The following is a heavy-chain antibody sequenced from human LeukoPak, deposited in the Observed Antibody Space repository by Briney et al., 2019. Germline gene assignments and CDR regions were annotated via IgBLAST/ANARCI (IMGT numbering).Heavy chain of an antibody. CDR2: ISYGGST. CDR1: GGSITSNHYY. V-gene: IGHV4-39*01. D-gene: IGHD4-23*01. J-gene: IGHJ5*02. CDR3: ATSPGADYGGDHWFDP. Sequence: SETLSLTCTVSGGSITSNHYYWGWIRQPPGKGLEWIGGISYGGSTHYNPSLKSRVTMSVDTSKNQFSLKLRSVTATDTAVYHCATSPGADYGGDHWFDPWGQGTLVTVFS.